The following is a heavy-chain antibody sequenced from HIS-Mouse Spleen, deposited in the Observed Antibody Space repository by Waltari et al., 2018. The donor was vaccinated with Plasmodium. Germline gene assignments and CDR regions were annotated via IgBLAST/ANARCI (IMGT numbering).Heavy chain of an antibody. CDR1: GFTFSSYG. CDR2: ISYEGSNK. CDR3: AKGSFIGSGYDPWAFDI. D-gene: IGHD5-12*01. V-gene: IGHV3-30*18. J-gene: IGHJ3*02. Sequence: QVQLVESGGGVVQPGRSLRLSCAASGFTFSSYGLHWVRQAPGKGLEWVAVISYEGSNKYYADSVKGRFTISRDNSKNTLYLQMNSLRAEDTAVYYCAKGSFIGSGYDPWAFDIWGQGTMVTVSS.